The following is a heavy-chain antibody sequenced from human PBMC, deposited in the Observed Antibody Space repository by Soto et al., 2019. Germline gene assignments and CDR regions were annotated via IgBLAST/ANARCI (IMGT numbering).Heavy chain of an antibody. Sequence: PGGSLRLSCAASGFTFSSYDMHWVRQATGKGLEWVSSIGTAGDTYYPGSVKGRFTISRENAKNSLYLQMNSLRAGDTAVYYCGRGPYGSRSPIAPYYFDYWGQGX. CDR2: IGTAGDT. J-gene: IGHJ4*02. D-gene: IGHD3-10*01. CDR3: GRGPYGSRSPIAPYYFDY. V-gene: IGHV3-13*01. CDR1: GFTFSSYD.